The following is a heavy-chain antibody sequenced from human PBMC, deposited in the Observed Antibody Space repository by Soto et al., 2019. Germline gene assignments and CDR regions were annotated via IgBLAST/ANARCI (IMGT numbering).Heavy chain of an antibody. Sequence: QAQLVESGGGMVQPGRSLRLSCVASGVTFNRYAMHWVRQAPGKGLEWVAVISYDGSNKYYADSVKGRFTISRDNSNNTLYLQMDSLRAEDTAVYFCARELVEVINSNADYYGLDVWGQGTTVTVSS. D-gene: IGHD2-8*02. CDR1: GVTFNRYA. CDR2: ISYDGSNK. J-gene: IGHJ6*02. V-gene: IGHV3-30*14. CDR3: ARELVEVINSNADYYGLDV.